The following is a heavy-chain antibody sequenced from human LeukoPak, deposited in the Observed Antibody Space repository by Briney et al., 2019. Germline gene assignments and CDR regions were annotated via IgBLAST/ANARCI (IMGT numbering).Heavy chain of an antibody. D-gene: IGHD3-3*01. J-gene: IGHJ4*02. CDR3: ARSPYTIFGVVIIFDY. CDR2: ISSSSSYI. CDR1: GFTFSSYS. V-gene: IGHV3-21*01. Sequence: NAGGSLRLSCAASGFTFSSYSMNWVRQAPGKGLEWVSSISSSSSYIYYADSVKGRFTISRDNAKNSLYLQMNSLRAEDTAVYYCARSPYTIFGVVIIFDYWGQGTLVTVSS.